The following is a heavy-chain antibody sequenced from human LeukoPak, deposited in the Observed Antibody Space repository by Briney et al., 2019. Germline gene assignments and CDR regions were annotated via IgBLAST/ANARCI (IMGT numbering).Heavy chain of an antibody. CDR3: ARDMTTVTYAFDI. Sequence: SQTLSLTCTVSGGSLSSGGYYWSWLRQHPGTGLEWIGYIYYSGSTYYNPSLKSRVNISVDTSKNQFSLKLSAVTAADTAVYYCARDMTTVTYAFDIWGQGTMVTVSS. V-gene: IGHV4-31*03. J-gene: IGHJ3*02. CDR2: IYYSGST. D-gene: IGHD4-11*01. CDR1: GGSLSSGGYY.